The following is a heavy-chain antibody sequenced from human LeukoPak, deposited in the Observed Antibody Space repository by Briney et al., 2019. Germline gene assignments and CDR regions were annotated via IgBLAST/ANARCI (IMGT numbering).Heavy chain of an antibody. D-gene: IGHD2-15*01. CDR2: IYPGDSDT. Sequence: PGESLKISCKGSGYRFTSYWIGWVRQMPGKGLEWMGIIYPGDSDTRYSPSFQGQVTISADKSISTAYLQWSSLKASDTAMYHCARPGDCSGGSCYGTSFVDYWGQGTLVTVSS. CDR3: ARPGDCSGGSCYGTSFVDY. V-gene: IGHV5-51*01. J-gene: IGHJ4*02. CDR1: GYRFTSYW.